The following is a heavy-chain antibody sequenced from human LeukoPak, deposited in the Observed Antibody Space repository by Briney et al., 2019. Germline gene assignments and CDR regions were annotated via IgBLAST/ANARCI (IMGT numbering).Heavy chain of an antibody. Sequence: ASVKVSCKASGYTFTGYYMHWVRQAPGQGLEWMGWINPNSGGTNYAQKFQGRVTVTRDTSISTAYMELSRLRSDDTAVYYCARFTPQGYGWGGYNRFDPWGQGTLVTVSS. CDR2: INPNSGGT. V-gene: IGHV1-2*02. D-gene: IGHD3-16*01. CDR3: ARFTPQGYGWGGYNRFDP. J-gene: IGHJ5*02. CDR1: GYTFTGYY.